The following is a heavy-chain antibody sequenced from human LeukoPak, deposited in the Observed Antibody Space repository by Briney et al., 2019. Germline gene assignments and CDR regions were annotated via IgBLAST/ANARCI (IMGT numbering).Heavy chain of an antibody. J-gene: IGHJ2*01. CDR3: ARGPPWYFDL. Sequence: PGGSLKLSCAASGFTFSSYWTHWVRQAPGKGLVWVSRINGDGSSTAYADSVEGRFTISRDNAKNTLYLQMNSLTAEDTAVYYCARGPPWYFDLWGRGTLVTVSS. V-gene: IGHV3-74*01. CDR1: GFTFSSYW. D-gene: IGHD6-25*01. CDR2: INGDGSST.